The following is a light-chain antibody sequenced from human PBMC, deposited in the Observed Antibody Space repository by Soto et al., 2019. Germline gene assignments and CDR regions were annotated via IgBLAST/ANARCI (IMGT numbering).Light chain of an antibody. CDR3: QQYGNSPIT. Sequence: EIVLTQSPDTLSLSPGDRATLSCRASQSVGHMFLAWFQQKPGQAPRLLIFDAYRRATGIPDRFSGSGSGTNFALTISRLEPEDFAVFYCQQYGNSPITFGQGTRLEIK. J-gene: IGKJ5*01. CDR2: DAY. V-gene: IGKV3-20*01. CDR1: QSVGHMF.